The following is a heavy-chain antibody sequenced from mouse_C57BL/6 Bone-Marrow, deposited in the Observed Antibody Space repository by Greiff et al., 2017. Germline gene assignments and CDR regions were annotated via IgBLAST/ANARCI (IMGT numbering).Heavy chain of an antibody. Sequence: QVQLQQSGAELARPGASVKLSCKASGYTFTSYGISWVKQRTGQGLEWIGEIYPRSGNTYYNEKFKGKATLTADKSSSPAYMELRSLTSEDSAVYFCAREGDYYGSSYFDYWGQGTTLTVSS. CDR2: IYPRSGNT. V-gene: IGHV1-81*01. D-gene: IGHD1-1*01. J-gene: IGHJ2*01. CDR1: GYTFTSYG. CDR3: AREGDYYGSSYFDY.